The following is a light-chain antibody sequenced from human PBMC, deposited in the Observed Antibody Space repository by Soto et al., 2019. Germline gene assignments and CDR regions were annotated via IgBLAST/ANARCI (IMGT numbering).Light chain of an antibody. J-gene: IGKJ1*01. CDR1: QSVSSN. CDR3: CQYNHRPPWT. CDR2: GAS. V-gene: IGKV3-15*01. Sequence: EIVMTQSPATLSVSPGERDTLSCRARQSVSSNSAWYQQKPGQAPRLLICGASTRSTGIPPRCSGSGSGTEDSLTISSLLSGDVAVNYCCQYNHRPPWTFGQGTKMQI.